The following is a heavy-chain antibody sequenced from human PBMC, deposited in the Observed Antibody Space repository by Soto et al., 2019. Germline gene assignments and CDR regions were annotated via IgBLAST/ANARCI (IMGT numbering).Heavy chain of an antibody. D-gene: IGHD2-15*01. CDR1: GFTFSSYG. Sequence: QVQLVESGGGVVQPGRSLRLSCAASGFTFSSYGMHWVRQAPGKGLEWVAVISYDGSNKYYADSVKGRFSISRDKSKNTLYLQMNSLKAEDTAVYYCSKGQYCSSSSCSRDHYYYYGMDVWGQGTTVTVSS. V-gene: IGHV3-30*18. CDR3: SKGQYCSSSSCSRDHYYYYGMDV. CDR2: ISYDGSNK. J-gene: IGHJ6*02.